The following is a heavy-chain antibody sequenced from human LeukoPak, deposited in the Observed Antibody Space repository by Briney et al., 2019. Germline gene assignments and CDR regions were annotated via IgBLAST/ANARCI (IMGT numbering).Heavy chain of an antibody. Sequence: KSSETLSLTCTVSGGSISSYYWRWIRQPAGKGLEWIGRIYTSGSTNYNLSLKSRVTMSVDTSKKQFSLKLSSVTAADTAVYYCATGSGSSGYYFGKYYFDYWGQGTLVTVSS. J-gene: IGHJ4*02. CDR2: IYTSGST. CDR1: GGSISSYY. D-gene: IGHD3-22*01. V-gene: IGHV4-4*07. CDR3: ATGSGSSGYYFGKYYFDY.